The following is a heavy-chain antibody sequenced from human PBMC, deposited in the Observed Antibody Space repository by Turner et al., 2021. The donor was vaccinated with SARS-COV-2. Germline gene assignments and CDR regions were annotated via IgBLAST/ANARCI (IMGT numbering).Heavy chain of an antibody. Sequence: QVQLVQSGAEVKKPGASVKVPCTVSGYTLTELSMHWVRQAPGKGLEWMGGFDPEDAETVYAQKFQGRVTMTEDTSTDTAYMELSSLRSEDTAVYYCATGYAYCGGDCSIYFWGQGTLVTVSS. CDR2: FDPEDAET. D-gene: IGHD2-21*02. CDR1: GYTLTELS. CDR3: ATGYAYCGGDCSIYF. J-gene: IGHJ4*02. V-gene: IGHV1-24*01.